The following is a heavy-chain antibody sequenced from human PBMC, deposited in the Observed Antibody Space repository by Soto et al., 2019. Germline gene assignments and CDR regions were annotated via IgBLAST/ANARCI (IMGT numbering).Heavy chain of an antibody. V-gene: IGHV4-59*12. CDR1: GDSISSYY. J-gene: IGHJ4*02. CDR3: ARGHSYPYDSSGYYYYFDY. Sequence: SETLSLTCTVSGDSISSYYWSWIRQPPGKGLEWIGYIYYSGSTNYNPSLKSRVTISVDTSKNQFSLKLGSVTAADTAVYYCARGHSYPYDSSGYYYYFDYWGQGTLVTVSS. D-gene: IGHD3-22*01. CDR2: IYYSGST.